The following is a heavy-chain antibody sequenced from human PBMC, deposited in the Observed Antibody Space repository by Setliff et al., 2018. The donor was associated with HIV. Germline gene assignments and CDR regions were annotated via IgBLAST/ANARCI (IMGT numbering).Heavy chain of an antibody. CDR2: INSDGSIR. CDR3: AREPWGPRRGKFDY. CDR1: GFTFSNFA. J-gene: IGHJ4*02. Sequence: PGGSLRLSCAASGFTFSNFAMAWVRQAPGKGLEWVSRINSDGSIRSYADSVKGRFTISRDNAKNTLYLQMNSLRAEDTAVYYCAREPWGPRRGKFDYWGQGTLVTVSS. V-gene: IGHV3-74*01. D-gene: IGHD3-16*01.